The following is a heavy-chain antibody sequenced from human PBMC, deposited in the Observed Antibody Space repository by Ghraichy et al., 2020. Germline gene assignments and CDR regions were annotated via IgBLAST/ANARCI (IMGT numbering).Heavy chain of an antibody. V-gene: IGHV3-74*01. CDR1: GFTFSSYW. Sequence: GGSLRLSCAVSGFTFSSYWMHWVRQAPGKGLVWVSRINSDGSSISYADSVKGRFTFSRDNAKNTLYLQMNSLRADDTAVYYCARGGPEYCSGGSCYAGDYCGQGTLVTVSS. CDR2: INSDGSSI. D-gene: IGHD2-15*01. J-gene: IGHJ4*02. CDR3: ARGGPEYCSGGSCYAGDY.